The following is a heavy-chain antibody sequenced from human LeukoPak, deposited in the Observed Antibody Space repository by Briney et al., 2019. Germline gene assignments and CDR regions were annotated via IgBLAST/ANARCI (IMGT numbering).Heavy chain of an antibody. CDR1: GFTFSSYW. V-gene: IGHV3-7*01. D-gene: IGHD3-3*01. Sequence: GGSLRLSCAASGFTFSSYWMSWVRQAPGKGLEWVANIKHDGSEKYYADSVKGRFTISRDNAKNSLYLKMNSLRAEDTAVYYCARDYGYCDFWSGYLLMDVWGKGTTVTVSS. CDR2: IKHDGSEK. CDR3: ARDYGYCDFWSGYLLMDV. J-gene: IGHJ6*03.